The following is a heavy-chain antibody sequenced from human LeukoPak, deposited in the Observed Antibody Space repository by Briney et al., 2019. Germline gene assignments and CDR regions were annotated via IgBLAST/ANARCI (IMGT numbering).Heavy chain of an antibody. Sequence: ASVKVFCKASGYTFTGYYMHWVRQAPGQGLEWMGWINPNSGGTNYAQKLQGRVTMTRDTSISTAYMELSRLRSDDTAVYYCASLRYSGSYQYFDYWGQGTLVTVSS. CDR2: INPNSGGT. J-gene: IGHJ4*02. CDR3: ASLRYSGSYQYFDY. V-gene: IGHV1-2*02. CDR1: GYTFTGYY. D-gene: IGHD1-26*01.